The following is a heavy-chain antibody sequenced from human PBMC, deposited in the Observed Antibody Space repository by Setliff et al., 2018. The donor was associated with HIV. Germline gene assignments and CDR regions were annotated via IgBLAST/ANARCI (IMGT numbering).Heavy chain of an antibody. V-gene: IGHV3-74*01. Sequence: GGSLRLSCAASGFTFSTSWMQWVRQPPGEGLLWVARLNPEANYIHYADSVKGRFTISRDNAKSTLYLQMNSLRAEDTATYYCARGRRDCSSGSCYGPYYMDVWGKGPRSPSP. D-gene: IGHD2-15*01. CDR1: GFTFSTSW. J-gene: IGHJ6*03. CDR3: ARGRRDCSSGSCYGPYYMDV. CDR2: LNPEANYI.